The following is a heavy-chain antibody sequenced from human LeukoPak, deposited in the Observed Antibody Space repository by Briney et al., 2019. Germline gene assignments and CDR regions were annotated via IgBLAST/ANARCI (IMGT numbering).Heavy chain of an antibody. CDR1: GFTVSSNY. J-gene: IGHJ6*02. CDR2: IYSGGST. D-gene: IGHD3-16*01. CDR3: AREGGDLLGETAPRDYYYYGMDV. V-gene: IGHV3-66*01. Sequence: GGSLRLSCAASGFTVSSNYMSWVRQAPGKGLEWVSVIYSGGSTYYADSVKGRFTISRDNSKNTLYLQMNSLRAEDTAVYYCAREGGDLLGETAPRDYYYYGMDVLGQGTTVTVSS.